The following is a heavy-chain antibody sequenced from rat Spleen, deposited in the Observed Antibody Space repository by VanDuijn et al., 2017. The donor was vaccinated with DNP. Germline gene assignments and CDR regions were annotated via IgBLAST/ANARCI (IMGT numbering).Heavy chain of an antibody. CDR1: GFTFSDYN. CDR3: TTLNSGTYDS. J-gene: IGHJ2*01. D-gene: IGHD1-3*01. Sequence: EVQLVESGGGLLQPGRSLKLSCTASGFTFSDYNMAWVRQAPKKGLEWVATINYDGGNTYYRDSVKGRFTISRDNAKSSLYLHMDSLRSEDTATYYCTTLNSGTYDSWGQGVMVTVSS. V-gene: IGHV5-20*01. CDR2: INYDGGNT.